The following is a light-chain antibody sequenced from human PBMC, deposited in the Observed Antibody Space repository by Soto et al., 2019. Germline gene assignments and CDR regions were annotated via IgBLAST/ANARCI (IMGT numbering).Light chain of an antibody. J-gene: IGKJ1*01. CDR2: KAS. CDR3: QLYSSYWT. Sequence: DIQMTQSPSTLSASVGDRVTITCRASQSISSWLAWYQQKPGKAPKLLIYKASSLKSGVPSRFSGSGSGTEFTLIISRLQDDVFTNYYRQLYSSYWTFGEGTKVEIK. CDR1: QSISSW. V-gene: IGKV1-5*03.